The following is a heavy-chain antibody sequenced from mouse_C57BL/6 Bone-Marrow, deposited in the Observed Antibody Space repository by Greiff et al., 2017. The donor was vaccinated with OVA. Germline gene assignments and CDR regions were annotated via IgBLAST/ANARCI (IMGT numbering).Heavy chain of an antibody. CDR3: ARWGHYYGSSYYFDY. CDR1: GYAFSSSW. J-gene: IGHJ2*01. Sequence: VQLQQSGPELVKPGASVKISCKASGYAFSSSWMNWVKQRPGKGLEWIGRIYPGDGDTNYNGKFKGKATLTADKSSSTAYMQLSSLTSEDSAVYFCARWGHYYGSSYYFDYWGQGTTLTVSS. V-gene: IGHV1-82*01. CDR2: IYPGDGDT. D-gene: IGHD1-1*01.